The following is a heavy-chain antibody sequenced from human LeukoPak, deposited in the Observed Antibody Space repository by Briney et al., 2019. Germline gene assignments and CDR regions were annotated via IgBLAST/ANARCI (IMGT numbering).Heavy chain of an antibody. D-gene: IGHD3-9*01. CDR2: IIPIFGTA. CDR1: GGTFSSYA. J-gene: IGHJ4*02. V-gene: IGHV1-69*06. Sequence: EASVKVSCKASGGTFSSYAISWVRQAPGQGLEWMGGIIPIFGTANYAQKFQGRVTITADNSTSTAYMELSSLTSEDTAVYYCARSREPPYDILTGYIVWGQGSLVTVSS. CDR3: ARSREPPYDILTGYIV.